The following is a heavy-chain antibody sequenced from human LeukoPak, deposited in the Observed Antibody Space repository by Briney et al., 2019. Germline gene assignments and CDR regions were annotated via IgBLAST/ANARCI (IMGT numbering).Heavy chain of an antibody. CDR1: GYSISSGYY. CDR3: ARVWVGASYFDY. V-gene: IGHV4-38-2*02. J-gene: IGHJ4*02. CDR2: IYHSGST. Sequence: PSETLSLTCTVSGYSISSGYYWGWIRQPPGKGLEWIGSIYHSGSTYYNPSLKSRVTISVDTSKNQFSLKLSSVTAADTAVYYCARVWVGASYFDYWGQGTLVTVSS. D-gene: IGHD1-26*01.